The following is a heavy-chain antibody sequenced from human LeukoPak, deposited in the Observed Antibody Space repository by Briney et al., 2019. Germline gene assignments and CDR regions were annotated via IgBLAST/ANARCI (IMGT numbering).Heavy chain of an antibody. CDR1: GGSISSSSYY. CDR3: ARTGGSYSMDFDY. CDR2: IYYSGST. D-gene: IGHD1-26*01. V-gene: IGHV4-39*01. J-gene: IGHJ4*02. Sequence: PSGTLSLTCTVSGGSISSSSYYWGWIRQPPGKGLEWIGSIYYSGSTYYNPSLKSRVTISVDTSKNQFSLKLSSVTAADTAVYYCARTGGSYSMDFDYWGQGTLVTVS.